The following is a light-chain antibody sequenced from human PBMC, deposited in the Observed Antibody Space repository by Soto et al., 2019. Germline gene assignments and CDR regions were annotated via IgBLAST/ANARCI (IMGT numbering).Light chain of an antibody. CDR3: QQYNNWPQT. CDR1: QSVSTN. J-gene: IGKJ2*01. Sequence: EIVMTQSPATLSVSPGEKATLSCRASQSVSTNLAWYQQKPGQAPRLLIYGPSTRATGIPARFSGSGSGTDFTLTISSLQSEDFAVYYCQQYNNWPQTFGQGTRLEIK. V-gene: IGKV3-15*01. CDR2: GPS.